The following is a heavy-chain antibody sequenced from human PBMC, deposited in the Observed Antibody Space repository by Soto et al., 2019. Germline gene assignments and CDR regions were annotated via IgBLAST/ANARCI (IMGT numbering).Heavy chain of an antibody. J-gene: IGHJ5*02. CDR1: GYTFTGYY. CDR2: INPNSGGT. Sequence: ASVKGSCKASGYTFTGYYRHWVRQAPGQGLEWMGWINPNSGGTNYAQKFQGWVTMTRDTSISTAYMELSRLRSDDTAVYYCARDLWMRFDPWGQGTLVTVSS. D-gene: IGHD1-1*01. V-gene: IGHV1-2*04. CDR3: ARDLWMRFDP.